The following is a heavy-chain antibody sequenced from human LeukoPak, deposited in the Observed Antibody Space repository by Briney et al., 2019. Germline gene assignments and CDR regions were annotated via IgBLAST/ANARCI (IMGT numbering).Heavy chain of an antibody. CDR1: GGSISSYY. Sequence: TSETLSLTCTVSGGSISSYYWSWIRQPAGKGLEWIGRIYTRGSTNYNPSLKSRVTMSVDTSKDQFSLKLSSVTAADTAVYYCARDLVVAAAEQGDYWGQGTLVTVSS. CDR3: ARDLVVAAAEQGDY. J-gene: IGHJ4*02. V-gene: IGHV4-4*07. CDR2: IYTRGST. D-gene: IGHD6-13*01.